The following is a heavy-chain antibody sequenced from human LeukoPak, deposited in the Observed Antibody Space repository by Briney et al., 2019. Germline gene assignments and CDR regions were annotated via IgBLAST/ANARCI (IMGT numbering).Heavy chain of an antibody. V-gene: IGHV4-59*08. D-gene: IGHD2-2*01. CDR1: GGSISSYY. J-gene: IGHJ4*02. CDR3: ARQDPPLGYCSSTSCYCGY. Sequence: PSETLSLTCTVSGGSISSYYWSWIRQPPGKGLEWIGYIYYSGSTNYNPSLKSRVTISVDTSKNQFSLKLSSVTAADTAVYYCARQDPPLGYCSSTSCYCGYWGQGTQVTVSS. CDR2: IYYSGST.